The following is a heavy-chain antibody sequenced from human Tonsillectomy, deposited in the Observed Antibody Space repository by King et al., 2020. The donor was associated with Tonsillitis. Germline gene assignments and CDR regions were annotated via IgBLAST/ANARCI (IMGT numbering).Heavy chain of an antibody. Sequence: VQLVESGGGVVQPGGSLRLSCAASGFTFSSYGMHWVRQAPGKGLEWVAFIRYDGSNKYYADSVKGRFTISRANSKNTLYLQMNSLRAEDTAVYYCAKEVGAANLYYYYGMDVWGQGTTVTVSS. V-gene: IGHV3-30*02. CDR2: IRYDGSNK. CDR3: AKEVGAANLYYYYGMDV. D-gene: IGHD2-15*01. CDR1: GFTFSSYG. J-gene: IGHJ6*02.